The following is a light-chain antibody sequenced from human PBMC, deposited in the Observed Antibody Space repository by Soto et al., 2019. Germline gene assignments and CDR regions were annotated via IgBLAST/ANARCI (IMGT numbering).Light chain of an antibody. CDR1: QDISNY. CDR3: QQYHKILST. CDR2: DAS. J-gene: IGKJ5*01. V-gene: IGKV1-33*01. Sequence: DVQMAPSPSSLSASVGDRATITCQASQDISNYLNWYQQKPGKAPKLLISDASHLQEGVPTRFSGSGSGTHFTFTITSLQPADIATYYCQQYHKILSTFGQGTRLEIK.